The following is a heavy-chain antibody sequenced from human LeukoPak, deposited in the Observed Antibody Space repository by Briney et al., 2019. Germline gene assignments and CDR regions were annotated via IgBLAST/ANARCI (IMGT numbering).Heavy chain of an antibody. Sequence: GESLKISCKGSGFSFTNYWIAWVRQMPGKGLEWMGIIYPGDSDTRYSPSFQGQVTISADKSISTAYLQWSSLKASDTAMYYCARPKSYLGATDYWGQGTLVTVSS. V-gene: IGHV5-51*01. J-gene: IGHJ4*02. CDR1: GFSFTNYW. CDR2: IYPGDSDT. D-gene: IGHD1-26*01. CDR3: ARPKSYLGATDY.